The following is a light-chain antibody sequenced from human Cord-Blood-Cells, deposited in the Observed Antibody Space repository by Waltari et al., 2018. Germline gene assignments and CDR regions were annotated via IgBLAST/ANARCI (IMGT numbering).Light chain of an antibody. CDR1: SSDVGSYNL. J-gene: IGLJ3*02. CDR3: CSYAGSSTSV. Sequence: QSALTQPASVSGSPGQSITNSCTGTSSDVGSYNLVSWYQQHPGKAPKLMIYEGSKRPSGVSNRFSGSKSGNTASLTISGLQAEDEADYYCCSYAGSSTSVFGGGTKLTVL. CDR2: EGS. V-gene: IGLV2-23*01.